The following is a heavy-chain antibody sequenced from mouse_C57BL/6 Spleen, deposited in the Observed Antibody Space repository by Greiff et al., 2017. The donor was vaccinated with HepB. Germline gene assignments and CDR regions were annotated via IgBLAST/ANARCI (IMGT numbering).Heavy chain of an antibody. Sequence: VQLQQSGAELVRPGASVKLSCTASGFNIKDYYMHWVKQGPEQGLEWIGRIDPEDGDTEYAPKFQGKATMTADTSSNTAYLQLSSLTSEDTAVYYCTTSTVVGRDYAMDYWGQGTSVTVSS. D-gene: IGHD1-1*01. J-gene: IGHJ4*01. CDR3: TTSTVVGRDYAMDY. CDR1: GFNIKDYY. CDR2: IDPEDGDT. V-gene: IGHV14-1*01.